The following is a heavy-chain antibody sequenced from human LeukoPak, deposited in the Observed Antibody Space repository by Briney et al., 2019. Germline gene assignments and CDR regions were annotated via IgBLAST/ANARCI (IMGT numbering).Heavy chain of an antibody. V-gene: IGHV3-15*01. J-gene: IGHJ6*02. CDR2: IKRKTEGETT. D-gene: IGHD2-2*01. CDR1: GFTFNNAW. CDR3: TTQQRALGYCSITSCYPDYYYYGMDV. Sequence: GGSLRLSCAASGFTFNNAWMSWVRQAPGKGLEWVGRIKRKTEGETTDYAAPVKGRFSISRDDSKNTLYLQMNSLKTEDTAVYYCTTQQRALGYCSITSCYPDYYYYGMDVWGQGTTVTVSS.